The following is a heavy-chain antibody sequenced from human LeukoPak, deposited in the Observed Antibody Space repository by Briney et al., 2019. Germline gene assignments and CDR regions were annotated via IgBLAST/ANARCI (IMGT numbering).Heavy chain of an antibody. CDR3: ARDTRGDILTGAHAFDI. V-gene: IGHV4-59*11. Sequence: SETLSLTCTVSGGSISNHYWSWIRQPPGKGLEWIGYIYYSGSTNYKSSLKSRVTISVDTSKNQFSLKLSSVTAADTAVYYCARDTRGDILTGAHAFDIWGQGTMVTVSS. CDR1: GGSISNHY. D-gene: IGHD3-9*01. J-gene: IGHJ3*02. CDR2: IYYSGST.